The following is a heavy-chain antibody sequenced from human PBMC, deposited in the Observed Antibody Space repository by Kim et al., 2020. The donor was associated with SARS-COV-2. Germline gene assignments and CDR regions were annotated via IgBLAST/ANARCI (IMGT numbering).Heavy chain of an antibody. CDR2: IHYTGAS. CDR3: TRETGGSSAAS. D-gene: IGHD6-6*01. Sequence: SETLSLTCTVSGDSISNINYYWAWVRQPPGRGPEWIASIHYTGASFYSPSLKSRVTMSVDTSKNQFSLKVTSVTAADTAMYYCTRETGGSSAASWGRGTLVTVSS. J-gene: IGHJ4*02. V-gene: IGHV4-39*01. CDR1: GDSISNINYY.